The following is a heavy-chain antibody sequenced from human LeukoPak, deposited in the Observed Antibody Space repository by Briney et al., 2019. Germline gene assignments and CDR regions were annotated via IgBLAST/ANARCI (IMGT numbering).Heavy chain of an antibody. D-gene: IGHD5-18*01. J-gene: IGHJ5*02. V-gene: IGHV1-18*01. CDR2: ISAYNGNT. CDR3: ARVGSVDTAMVTGNWFDP. CDR1: GYTFTSYG. Sequence: ASXKVSCKASGYTFTSYGISWVRQAPGQGLEWMGWISAYNGNTNYAQKLQGRVTMTTDTSTSTAYMELRSLRSDDTAVYYCARVGSVDTAMVTGNWFDPWGQGTLVTVSS.